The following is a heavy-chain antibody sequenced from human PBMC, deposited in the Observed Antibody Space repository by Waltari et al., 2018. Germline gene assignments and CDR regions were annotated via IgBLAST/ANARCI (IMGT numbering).Heavy chain of an antibody. CDR2: IIPIFGTA. CDR3: ASGRWLVEASWYFDY. CDR1: GGTFSRHA. Sequence: QVQLVQSGAEVKKPGSSVKVSCKASGGTFSRHAISWVRPTPGHGLEWMGGIIPIFGTANDAQKFQGRVTITTDESTSTAYMELSSLRSEDTAVYYWASGRWLVEASWYFDYWGQGTLVTVSS. V-gene: IGHV1-69*05. D-gene: IGHD6-19*01. J-gene: IGHJ4*02.